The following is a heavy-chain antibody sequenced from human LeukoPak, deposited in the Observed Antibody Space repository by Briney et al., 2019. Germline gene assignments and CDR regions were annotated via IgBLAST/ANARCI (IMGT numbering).Heavy chain of an antibody. V-gene: IGHV4-34*01. Sequence: SETLSLTCAVYGGSFSGYYWSWIRQPPGKGLEWIGEINHSGSTNYNPSLKSRVTISVDTSKNQFSLKLSSVTAADTAVYYCARGPGHYYDISTGYYTKYYFDYWGQGTLVTVSS. J-gene: IGHJ4*02. CDR3: ARGPGHYYDISTGYYTKYYFDY. D-gene: IGHD3-9*01. CDR1: GGSFSGYY. CDR2: INHSGST.